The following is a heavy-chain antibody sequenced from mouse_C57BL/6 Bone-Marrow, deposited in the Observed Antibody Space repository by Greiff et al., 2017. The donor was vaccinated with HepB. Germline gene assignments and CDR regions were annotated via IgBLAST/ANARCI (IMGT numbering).Heavy chain of an antibody. CDR1: GYTFTSYW. Sequence: QVQLQQPGAELVRPGTSVKLSCKASGYTFTSYWMHWVKQRPGQGLEWIGEIDPSDSYTNYNQKFKGKSTLTVDKSSSTAYMQLSSLTSEDSAVYYCASEITTGPYFDVWGTGTTVTVSS. J-gene: IGHJ1*03. CDR3: ASEITTGPYFDV. V-gene: IGHV1-59*01. CDR2: IDPSDSYT. D-gene: IGHD1-1*01.